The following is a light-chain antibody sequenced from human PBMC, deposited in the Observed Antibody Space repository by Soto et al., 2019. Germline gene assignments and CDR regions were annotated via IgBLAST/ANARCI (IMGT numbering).Light chain of an antibody. CDR2: SAS. V-gene: IGKV1-39*01. Sequence: IHRPHTSFSLSSSFVYRVTITCGASQSISTYLNWYQQKPGKAPKLLIYSASSLQSGVPSRFSGSGSGTDFTLTISSLQPEDFATYYCQQSYNTPRTFGQGTRLEIK. CDR3: QQSYNTPRT. J-gene: IGKJ5*01. CDR1: QSISTY.